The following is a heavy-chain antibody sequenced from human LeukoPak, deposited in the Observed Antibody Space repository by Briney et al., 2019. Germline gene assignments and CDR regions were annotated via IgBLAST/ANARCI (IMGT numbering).Heavy chain of an antibody. Sequence: PGGSLRLSCTASGFTFGDYAMSWVRQAPGKGLEWVGFIRSKAYGGTTEYAASVKGRFTISRGDSKSIAYLQMNSLKTEDTAVYYCTRGRRHWYFDLWGRGTLSLSPQ. CDR3: TRGRRHWYFDL. CDR1: GFTFGDYA. J-gene: IGHJ2*01. V-gene: IGHV3-49*04. CDR2: IRSKAYGGTT.